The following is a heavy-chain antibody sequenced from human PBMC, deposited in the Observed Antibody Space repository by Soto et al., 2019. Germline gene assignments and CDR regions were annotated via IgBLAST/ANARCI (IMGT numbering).Heavy chain of an antibody. CDR1: GYTFTGYF. V-gene: IGHV1-2*02. CDR2: INPNTGGT. J-gene: IGHJ5*02. CDR3: ARVASWAARDWSDP. D-gene: IGHD2-15*01. Sequence: QVQLVQSGAEVKKPGASVKVSCKASGYTFTGYFIHWVRDVPGQGLEYLGWINPNTGGTDYAQKFQGRVTMTRDTSISTVFMDLKRLTSADTAVYYCARVASWAARDWSDPWGQGTLVTVSS.